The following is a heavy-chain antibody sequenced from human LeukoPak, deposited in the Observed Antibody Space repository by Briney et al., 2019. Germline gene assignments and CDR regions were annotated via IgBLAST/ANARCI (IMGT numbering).Heavy chain of an antibody. CDR2: INHSGST. Sequence: PSETLSLTCAVYGGSFSGYYWSWIRQPPGKGLEWIGEINHSGSTNYNPSLKSRVTISVDTSKNQFSLKLSSVTAADTAVYYCARGRRNDYVWGSYRSGYFDYWGQGTLVTVSS. CDR1: GGSFSGYY. V-gene: IGHV4-34*01. J-gene: IGHJ4*02. CDR3: ARGRRNDYVWGSYRSGYFDY. D-gene: IGHD3-16*02.